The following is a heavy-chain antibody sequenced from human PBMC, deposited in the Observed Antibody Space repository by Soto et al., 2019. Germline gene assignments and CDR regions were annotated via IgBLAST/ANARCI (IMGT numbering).Heavy chain of an antibody. CDR3: ARSPDGYNSYFDY. J-gene: IGHJ4*02. Sequence: QVQLVQSGAEVKKPGASVKVSCKASGYTFTRYGISWVRQAPGQGLEWMGWISPIFGTANSAQKFQGRITITADESTSTAYVELSSLRSEDTAVYYCARSPDGYNSYFDYWGQGTLVTVSS. D-gene: IGHD5-12*01. CDR1: GYTFTRYG. CDR2: ISPIFGTA. V-gene: IGHV1-69*13.